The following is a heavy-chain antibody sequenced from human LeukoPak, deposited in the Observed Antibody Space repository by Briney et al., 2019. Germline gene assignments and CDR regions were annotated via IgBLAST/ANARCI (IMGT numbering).Heavy chain of an antibody. J-gene: IGHJ6*03. D-gene: IGHD6-6*01. CDR2: ISYSGTT. CDR3: ARDFSSSSTVYYYYYMDV. V-gene: IGHV4-34*01. CDR1: GGSFSGYY. Sequence: PSETPSLTCAVYGGSFSGYYWGWVRQPPGKGLEWIGTISYSGTTYYSPSLKSRVTTSLDTSKNQFSLKLSSVTAADTAIYYCARDFSSSSTVYYYYYMDVWGKGTTVTVSS.